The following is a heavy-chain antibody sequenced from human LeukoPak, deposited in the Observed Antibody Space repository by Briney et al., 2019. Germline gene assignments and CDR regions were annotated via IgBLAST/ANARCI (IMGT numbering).Heavy chain of an antibody. CDR3: TCGCGWYFDY. J-gene: IGHJ4*02. Sequence: ASVKVSCKASEFTFTSYDINWVRQATGQGLEWMGWMNPNSGNTGYAQKFQGRVTMTRNTSISTVYMELSSLRSEDTAVYYCTCGCGWYFDYWGQGTLVTVSS. V-gene: IGHV1-8*01. CDR1: EFTFTSYD. D-gene: IGHD2-15*01. CDR2: MNPNSGNT.